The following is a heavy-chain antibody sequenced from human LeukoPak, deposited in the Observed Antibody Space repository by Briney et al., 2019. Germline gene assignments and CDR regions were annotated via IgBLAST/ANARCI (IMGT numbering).Heavy chain of an antibody. Sequence: SETLSLTCAVYGGSFGGYYWSWIRQPPGKGLEWIGEINHSGSTNYNPSLKSRVTISVDTSKNQFSLKLSSVTAADTAVYYCARGSETYYDFWSGYPVPIGAHLYYFDYWGQGTLVTVSS. CDR3: ARGSETYYDFWSGYPVPIGAHLYYFDY. V-gene: IGHV4-34*01. J-gene: IGHJ4*02. CDR2: INHSGST. CDR1: GGSFGGYY. D-gene: IGHD3-3*01.